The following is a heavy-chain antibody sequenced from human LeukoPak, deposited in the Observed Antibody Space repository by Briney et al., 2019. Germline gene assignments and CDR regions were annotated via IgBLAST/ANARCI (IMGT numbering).Heavy chain of an antibody. V-gene: IGHV1-8*01. CDR3: ASRVGATGSIDY. D-gene: IGHD1-26*01. CDR2: MNPNRGST. Sequence: VASVKVSCKASGYTFTSYDINWVREGTGQGLEWMGWMNPNRGSTGSAQKFQGRVTMTRNTSISTAYMELSSLRSEDTAVYYCASRVGATGSIDYWGQGTLVTVSS. CDR1: GYTFTSYD. J-gene: IGHJ4*02.